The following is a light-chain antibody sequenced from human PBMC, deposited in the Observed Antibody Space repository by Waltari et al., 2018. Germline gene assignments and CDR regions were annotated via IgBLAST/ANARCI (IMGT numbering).Light chain of an antibody. Sequence: DIVMTQSLESLAVSLGERATIPCKSSQSVLHSSNNKNYFAWYPQKPGQPPKLLIYWASTRKSGVPDRFSGSGSGTDFTLTISSLQAEDVAVYYCQQFQSHLRTFGQGTKVEIK. V-gene: IGKV4-1*01. CDR3: QQFQSHLRT. CDR1: QSVLHSSNNKNY. CDR2: WAS. J-gene: IGKJ1*01.